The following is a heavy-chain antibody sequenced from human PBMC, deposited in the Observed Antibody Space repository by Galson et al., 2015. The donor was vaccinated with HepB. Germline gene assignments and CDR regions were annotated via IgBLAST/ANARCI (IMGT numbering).Heavy chain of an antibody. V-gene: IGHV3-21*01. D-gene: IGHD2-2*01. CDR2: ISSGSSYI. J-gene: IGHJ6*02. Sequence: SLRLSCAASGFTFNRYTMNWVRQAPGKGLEWVAYISSGSSYIYYADSVRGRFTISRDNAKKSLYLQMNSLRAEDTAVYYCARAPLEVDAMRHYYYGMDDWGQGTPVTVSS. CDR1: GFTFNRYT. CDR3: ARAPLEVDAMRHYYYGMDD.